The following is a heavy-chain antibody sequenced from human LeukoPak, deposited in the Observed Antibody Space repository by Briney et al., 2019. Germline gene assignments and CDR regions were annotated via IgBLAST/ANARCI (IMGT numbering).Heavy chain of an antibody. Sequence: PSETLSLTCTVSGGSISSSSYYWGWIRQPPGKGLEWIGSIYYSGSTYYNPSLKSRVTISVDTSKNQFSLKLSSVTAADTAVYYCARSPWEDTAMVPSPPSPNWFDPWGQGTLVTVSS. V-gene: IGHV4-39*01. D-gene: IGHD5-18*01. CDR3: ARSPWEDTAMVPSPPSPNWFDP. CDR1: GGSISSSSYY. J-gene: IGHJ5*02. CDR2: IYYSGST.